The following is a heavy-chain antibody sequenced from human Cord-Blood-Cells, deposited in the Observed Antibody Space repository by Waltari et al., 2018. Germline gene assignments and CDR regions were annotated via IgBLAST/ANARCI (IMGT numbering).Heavy chain of an antibody. CDR2: IYYSGST. Sequence: QVQLQESGPGLVKPSETLSLTCTVSGGSVSRGSYYWSWIRQPPGKGLEWIGYIYYSGSTNYNPSLKSRVTISVDTSKNQFSLKLSSVTAADTAVYYCARVYSHWYFDLWGRGTLVTVSS. D-gene: IGHD2-15*01. CDR3: ARVYSHWYFDL. CDR1: GGSVSRGSYY. V-gene: IGHV4-61*01. J-gene: IGHJ2*01.